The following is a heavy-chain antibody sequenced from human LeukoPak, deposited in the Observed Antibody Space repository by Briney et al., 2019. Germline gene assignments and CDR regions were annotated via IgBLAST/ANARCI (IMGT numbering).Heavy chain of an antibody. CDR3: ARQWYSSGWYGD. CDR1: GGPISSSPYY. CDR2: IYYSGST. V-gene: IGHV4-39*01. D-gene: IGHD6-19*01. Sequence: PSETLSLTCSVSGGPISSSPYYWGWIRQSPGKGLEWIGNIYYSGSTHYNPSLKSRLTTSVDTSKNLFSLKLTSVTAADTAIYYCARQWYSSGWYGDWGQGILVTVSS. J-gene: IGHJ4*02.